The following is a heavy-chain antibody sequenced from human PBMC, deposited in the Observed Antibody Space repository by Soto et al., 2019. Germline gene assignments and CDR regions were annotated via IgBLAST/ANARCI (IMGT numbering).Heavy chain of an antibody. D-gene: IGHD3-10*01. CDR3: ARRSKHYYGSGCYLDYFDY. Sequence: QVQLQQWGAGLLKPSETLSLTCAVYGGSFSGYYWSWIRQPPGKGLEWIGEINHSGSTNYNPSLKSRVTISVDTSKNQFSLKLSSVTAADTAVYYCARRSKHYYGSGCYLDYFDYWGQGTLVTVSS. CDR1: GGSFSGYY. J-gene: IGHJ4*02. CDR2: INHSGST. V-gene: IGHV4-34*01.